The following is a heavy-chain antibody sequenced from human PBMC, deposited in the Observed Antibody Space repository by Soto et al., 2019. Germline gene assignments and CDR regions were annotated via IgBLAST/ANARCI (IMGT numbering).Heavy chain of an antibody. D-gene: IGHD2-21*01. CDR3: VRGLRWRALDF. Sequence: ASVKVSCKASGYTFINFFIQWVRQAPGQGLEWMGWINPSSGDTQYVEKFQDRVTMTRDESISTAHMELRRLTTDDTAVYYCVRGLRWRALDFWGQGTTVTVSS. V-gene: IGHV1-2*02. J-gene: IGHJ4*02. CDR2: INPSSGDT. CDR1: GYTFINFF.